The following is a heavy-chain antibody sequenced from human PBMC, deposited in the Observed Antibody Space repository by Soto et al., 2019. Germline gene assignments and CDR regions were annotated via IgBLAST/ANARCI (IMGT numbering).Heavy chain of an antibody. J-gene: IGHJ4*02. CDR1: GGTFSSYT. D-gene: IGHD3-22*01. V-gene: IGHV1-69*02. Sequence: ASVKVSCKASGGTFSSYTISWVRQAPGQGLEWMGRIIPILGIANYAQKFQGRVTITADKPTSTAYMELSSLRSEDTAVYYCARRDYYDSSGPDDWGQGTLVTVSS. CDR3: ARRDYYDSSGPDD. CDR2: IIPILGIA.